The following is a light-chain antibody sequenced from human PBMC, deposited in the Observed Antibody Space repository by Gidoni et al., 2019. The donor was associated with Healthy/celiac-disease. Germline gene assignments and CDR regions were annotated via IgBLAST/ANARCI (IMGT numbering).Light chain of an antibody. V-gene: IGLV3-1*01. CDR2: QDS. J-gene: IGLJ2*01. CDR1: KLGDKY. CDR3: QAWDSSTAV. Sequence: SYELTQQPSVSVPPGQTAIITCSGDKLGDKYACWYQQKPGQSPVLVIYQDSKRPSGIPERFSGSNSGNTATLTISGTQAMDEADYYCQAWDSSTAVFGGGTKLTVL.